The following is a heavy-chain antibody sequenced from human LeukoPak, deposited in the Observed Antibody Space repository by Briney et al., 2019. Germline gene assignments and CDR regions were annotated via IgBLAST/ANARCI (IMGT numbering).Heavy chain of an antibody. V-gene: IGHV4-59*08. J-gene: IGHJ5*02. Sequence: SETLSLTCTVSGGSITNYNWNWIRQPPGKELEWIGYISDGGSTNYNPSLQSRVTISVDTSKNQFSLKLSSVTASDTAVYYCARRRVGDLTVGSDTWFDPWGQGALVTVSS. CDR3: ARRRVGDLTVGSDTWFDP. D-gene: IGHD2-15*01. CDR2: ISDGGST. CDR1: GGSITNYN.